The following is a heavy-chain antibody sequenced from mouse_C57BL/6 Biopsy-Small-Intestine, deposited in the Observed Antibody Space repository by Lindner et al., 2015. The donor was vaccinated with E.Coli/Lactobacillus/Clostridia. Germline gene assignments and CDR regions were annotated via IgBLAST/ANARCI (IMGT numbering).Heavy chain of an antibody. J-gene: IGHJ3*01. Sequence: VQLQESGGGLVKPGGSLKLSCAASGFTFSSYAMSWVRQTPGKRLEWVATISDGGSYTYYPDNVKGRFTISRDNAKNNLYLQMSHLKSEDTAMYYCARITTVSYWGQGTLVTVSA. V-gene: IGHV5-4*01. CDR1: GFTFSSYA. D-gene: IGHD1-1*01. CDR3: ARITTVSY. CDR2: ISDGGSYT.